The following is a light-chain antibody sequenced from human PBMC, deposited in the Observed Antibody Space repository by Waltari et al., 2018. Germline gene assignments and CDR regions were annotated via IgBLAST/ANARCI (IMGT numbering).Light chain of an antibody. CDR2: WAS. CDR3: QQYHSTPWA. V-gene: IGKV4-1*01. J-gene: IGKJ1*01. CDR1: QSVLYSSNNKNY. Sequence: DIVMTQSPDSLAVSLGERVTINCKSSQSVLYSSNNKNYLAWYQQKPGQPPKLLIYWASTRESGAPDRFSGSGSGTDFTLTISSLQAEDVAVYYCQQYHSTPWAFGQGTKVEIK.